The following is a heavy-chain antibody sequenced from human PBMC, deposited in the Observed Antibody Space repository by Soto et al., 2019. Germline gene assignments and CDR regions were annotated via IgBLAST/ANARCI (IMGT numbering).Heavy chain of an antibody. Sequence: EVQLVESGGGLVQPGGSLRLSCAASGLTVSNSYMNWVRQAPGEGLEWVSILYSDVTTYYAATVKGRFTISRDNSKNTLYLQMHSLRADDTAVYYCARDKKLTTPTYFASWGQGTLVIVSS. D-gene: IGHD4-17*01. V-gene: IGHV3-66*01. CDR3: ARDKKLTTPTYFAS. J-gene: IGHJ4*02. CDR1: GLTVSNSY. CDR2: LYSDVTT.